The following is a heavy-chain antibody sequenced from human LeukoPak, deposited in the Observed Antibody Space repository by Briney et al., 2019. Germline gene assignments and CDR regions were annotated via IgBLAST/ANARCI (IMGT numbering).Heavy chain of an antibody. CDR3: ACNNCSSTSCYTRDYYYMDV. V-gene: IGHV1-69*05. Sequence: ASVKVSCKASGGTFSSYAISWVRQAPGQGLEWMGGIIPIFGTANYAQKFQGRVTITTDESTSTAYMELSSLRSEDTAVYYCACNNCSSTSCYTRDYYYMDVWGKGTTVTVSS. D-gene: IGHD2-2*02. J-gene: IGHJ6*03. CDR2: IIPIFGTA. CDR1: GGTFSSYA.